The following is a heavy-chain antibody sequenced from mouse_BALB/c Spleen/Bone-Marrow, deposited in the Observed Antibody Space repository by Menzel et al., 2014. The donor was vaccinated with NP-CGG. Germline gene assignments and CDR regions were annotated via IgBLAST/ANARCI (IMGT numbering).Heavy chain of an antibody. J-gene: IGHJ2*01. CDR1: GYPFSSYW. CDR2: IYPGNGET. CDR3: ARKYGDY. V-gene: IGHV1-80*01. Sequence: VQLQQSGAELVRPGSSVKISCKASGYPFSSYWMNWVKQRPGQGLEWIGQIYPGNGETNSNGKFKGNATLTADKSISKANMQLISLSSEESAVYFCARKYGDYWGQGTTLTVSS. D-gene: IGHD2-10*02.